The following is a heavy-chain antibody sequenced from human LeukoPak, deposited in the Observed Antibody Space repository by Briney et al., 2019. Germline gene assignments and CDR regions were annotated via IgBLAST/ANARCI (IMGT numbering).Heavy chain of an antibody. CDR1: GYTFTGYY. CDR2: ISAYNGNT. D-gene: IGHD2/OR15-2a*01. CDR3: AREGGNLYYFDY. Sequence: ASVKVSCKASGYTFTGYYMHWVRQAPGQGLEWMGWISAYNGNTNYAQKLQGRVTMTTGTSTSTAYMELRSLRSDDTAVYYCAREGGNLYYFDYWGQGTLVTVSS. J-gene: IGHJ4*02. V-gene: IGHV1-18*04.